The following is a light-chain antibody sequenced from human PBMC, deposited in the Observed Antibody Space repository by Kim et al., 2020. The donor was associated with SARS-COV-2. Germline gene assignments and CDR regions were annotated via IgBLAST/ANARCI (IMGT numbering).Light chain of an antibody. J-gene: IGLJ3*02. Sequence: QLVLTQSPSASASLGASVKLTCTLSSGHSSYAIAWHQQQPEKGPRYLMKVNSDGSHSKGDGIPDLFSGSSSGAERYLTISSLQSEDEADYYCQTWGSGILVFGGGTKVTVL. CDR1: SGHSSYA. CDR3: QTWGSGILV. CDR2: VNSDGSH. V-gene: IGLV4-69*01.